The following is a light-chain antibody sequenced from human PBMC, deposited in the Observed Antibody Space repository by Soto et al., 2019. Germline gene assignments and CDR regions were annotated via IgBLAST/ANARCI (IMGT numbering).Light chain of an antibody. J-gene: IGKJ4*01. V-gene: IGKV3-20*01. Sequence: EIVLTQSPATLSLSPGEGATLSCRASQSVSSSYLAWYQQKPGQAPRLLIYGASNRATGIPDRFSGSGSGTDFTLTISRLGPEDFAVYYCQQYSSSPLTFGGGTKV. CDR1: QSVSSSY. CDR2: GAS. CDR3: QQYSSSPLT.